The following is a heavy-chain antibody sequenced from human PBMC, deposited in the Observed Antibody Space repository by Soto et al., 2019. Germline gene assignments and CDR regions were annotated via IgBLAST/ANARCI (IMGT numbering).Heavy chain of an antibody. CDR1: GFTFTSSA. CDR2: IVVGSGNT. J-gene: IGHJ6*02. Sequence: SVKVSCKASGFTFTSSAVQWVRQARGQRLEWIGWIVVGSGNTNYAQKFQERVAITRDMSTSTAYMELSSLRSEDTAVYYCAAGPRPADIVLMVYAPRDYGMDVWGQGTTVTVS. V-gene: IGHV1-58*01. D-gene: IGHD2-8*01. CDR3: AAGPRPADIVLMVYAPRDYGMDV.